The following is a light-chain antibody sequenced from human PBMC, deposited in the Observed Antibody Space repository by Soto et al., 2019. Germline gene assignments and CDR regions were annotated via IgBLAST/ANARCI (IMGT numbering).Light chain of an antibody. CDR3: ASWDVSLSETV. Sequence: QSVLTQPPSLSGTPGQRVTISCSGSNFNVKNNYVYWYQQFAGTAPKLLIYSDSRRPSGVPDRFSGSKSGSSASLAISGLRPEDEADYYCASWDVSLSETVFGGGTQLTVL. CDR2: SDS. V-gene: IGLV1-47*02. CDR1: NFNVKNNY. J-gene: IGLJ7*01.